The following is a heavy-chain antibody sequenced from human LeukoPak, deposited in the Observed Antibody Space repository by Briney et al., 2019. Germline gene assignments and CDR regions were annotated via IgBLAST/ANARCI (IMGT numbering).Heavy chain of an antibody. CDR3: ARANLPRRGSGWLAYYYYMDV. J-gene: IGHJ6*03. Sequence: SETLSLTCAVYGGSFSGYYWSWIRQPPGKGLEWIGEINHSGSTNYNPSLKSRVTISVDTSKNQFSLKLSSVTAADTAVYYCARANLPRRGSGWLAYYYYMDVWGKGTTVTVSS. V-gene: IGHV4-34*01. CDR1: GGSFSGYY. D-gene: IGHD6-19*01. CDR2: INHSGST.